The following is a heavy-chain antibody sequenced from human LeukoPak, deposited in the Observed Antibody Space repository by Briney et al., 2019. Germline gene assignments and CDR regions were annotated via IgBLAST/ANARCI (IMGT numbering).Heavy chain of an antibody. CDR2: ISHSGST. Sequence: SETLSLTCAVYGGSFSGYYWSWIRQPPGKGLEWIGEISHSGSTNYNPSLKSRVTISIDTFKNQFSLKLSSVTAADTAVYYCARGDYYDSSGYYYRHFDYWGQGTLVTVSS. CDR3: ARGDYYDSSGYYYRHFDY. V-gene: IGHV4-34*01. D-gene: IGHD3-22*01. CDR1: GGSFSGYY. J-gene: IGHJ4*02.